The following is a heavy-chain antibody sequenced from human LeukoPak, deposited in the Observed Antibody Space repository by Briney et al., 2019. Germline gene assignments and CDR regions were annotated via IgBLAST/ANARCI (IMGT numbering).Heavy chain of an antibody. CDR3: ARARQLGEGLDY. Sequence: HSETLSLTCAVYGGSFSGYYWSWIRQPPGKGLEWIGEINHSGSTNYNPSLKSRVSISVDMSKNQFSLKLSSLTAADTAVYYCARARQLGEGLDYWGRGTLVTVSS. CDR1: GGSFSGYY. J-gene: IGHJ4*02. CDR2: INHSGST. V-gene: IGHV4-34*01. D-gene: IGHD6-13*01.